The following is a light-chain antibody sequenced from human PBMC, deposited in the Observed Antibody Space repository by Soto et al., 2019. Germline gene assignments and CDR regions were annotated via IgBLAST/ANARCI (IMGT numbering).Light chain of an antibody. CDR1: QSVSTKY. CDR2: GSY. V-gene: IGKV3-20*01. Sequence: EVALTKSPGTLYLSPGERATLSCRASQSVSTKYLAWYQQKSDQAHRLLIFGSYDTATGIPDRFSGSGSGTEFTLTLSTLEPEDFAVYSWQQYGSSTPYRFGQGTKLEIK. CDR3: QQYGSSTPYR. J-gene: IGKJ2*03.